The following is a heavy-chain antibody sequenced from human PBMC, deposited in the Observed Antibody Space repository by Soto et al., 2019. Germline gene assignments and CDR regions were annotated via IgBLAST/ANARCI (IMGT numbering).Heavy chain of an antibody. CDR3: ARGSGGNWFVP. Sequence: EVQLVESGGGLVQPGGSLRLSCAASGFIVSSNYMSWVRQAPGKGLEWVSAIWSGGSTYYADSVKGRFTISRDNSKNMLYLQMNSLRAEDTAVYYCARGSGGNWFVPWGQGTLVTVSS. V-gene: IGHV3-66*01. CDR2: IWSGGST. CDR1: GFIVSSNY. D-gene: IGHD3-10*01. J-gene: IGHJ5*02.